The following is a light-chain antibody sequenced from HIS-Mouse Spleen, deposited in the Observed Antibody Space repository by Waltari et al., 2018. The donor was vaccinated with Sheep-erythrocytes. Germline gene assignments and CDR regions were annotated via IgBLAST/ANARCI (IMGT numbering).Light chain of an antibody. V-gene: IGLV2-11*01. CDR1: SSDVGGYNY. Sequence: QSALTQPRSVSGSPGQSVTISCTGTSSDVGGYNYVSWYQHHPGKAPKLMIDDASKRPVGVPDRFSGSKSGNTASLTISGLQAEDEADYYCCSYAGSYTFVVFGGGTKLTVV. CDR2: DAS. J-gene: IGLJ2*01. CDR3: CSYAGSYTFVV.